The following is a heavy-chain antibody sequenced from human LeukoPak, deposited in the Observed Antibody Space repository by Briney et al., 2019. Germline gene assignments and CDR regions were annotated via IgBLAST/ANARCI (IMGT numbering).Heavy chain of an antibody. CDR3: VRDGGVSGYDLLDY. J-gene: IGHJ4*02. CDR1: GFTFSNYW. CDR2: INQDGSEE. D-gene: IGHD5-12*01. Sequence: GGSLRLSCAASGFTFSNYWMSWVRQAPGKGLEWVAHINQDGSEEHYMDSVKARFIISRDNAKNSLSLQTDSLRAEDTAVYYCVRDGGVSGYDLLDYWGQGTLVTVSS. V-gene: IGHV3-7*01.